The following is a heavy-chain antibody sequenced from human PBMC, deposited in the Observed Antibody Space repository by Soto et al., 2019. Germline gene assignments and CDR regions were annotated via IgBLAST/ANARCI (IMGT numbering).Heavy chain of an antibody. CDR2: ISSSGSTI. CDR1: GFTFSDYY. D-gene: IGHD3-10*01. J-gene: IGHJ3*02. Sequence: QVQLVESGGGLVKPGGSLRLSCAASGFTFSDYYMSWIRQAPGEGPEWVSYISSSGSTIYYADSVKGRFTISRDNAKNSLYLQMNSLRAEDTAVYYCARDTPTMVRGVRVDAFDIWGQGTMVTVSS. CDR3: ARDTPTMVRGVRVDAFDI. V-gene: IGHV3-11*01.